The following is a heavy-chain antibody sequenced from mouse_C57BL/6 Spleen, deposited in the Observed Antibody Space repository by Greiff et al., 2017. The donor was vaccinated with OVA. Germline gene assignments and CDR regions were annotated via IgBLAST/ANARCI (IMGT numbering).Heavy chain of an antibody. Sequence: EVKLQESGGDLVKPGGSLKLSCAASGFTFSSYGMSWVRQTPDKRLEWVATISSGGSYTYYPDSVKGRFTISRDNAKNTLYLQMSSLKSEDTAMYYCARTGTRFDYWGQGTTLTVSS. CDR2: ISSGGSYT. CDR1: GFTFSSYG. CDR3: ARTGTRFDY. V-gene: IGHV5-6*01. J-gene: IGHJ2*01. D-gene: IGHD4-1*01.